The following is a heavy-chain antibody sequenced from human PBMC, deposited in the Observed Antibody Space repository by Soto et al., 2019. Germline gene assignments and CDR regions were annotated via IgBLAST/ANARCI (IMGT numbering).Heavy chain of an antibody. J-gene: IGHJ4*02. CDR3: ARDGYFDY. CDR2: IIPILGIA. CDR1: GGTFSSYT. Sequence: ASVKVSCKASGGTFSSYTINWVRQAPGQGLEWMGRIIPILGIANYAQKFQGRVAITADKSTTTAYLEVRNLRSDDTAVYYCARDGYFDYWGQGTLVTVSS. V-gene: IGHV1-69*04.